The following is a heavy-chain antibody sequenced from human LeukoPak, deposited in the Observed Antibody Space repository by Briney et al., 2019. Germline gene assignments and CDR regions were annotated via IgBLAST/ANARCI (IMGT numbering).Heavy chain of an antibody. Sequence: PGGSLRLSCAASGFTFSRYNMNWVRQAPGKGLEWVSSISRTGNYIYYADSVKGRFTISRDNAQNSLFLQMNSLRVEDTAVYYCARVPETDCSGGSCYSGLDYWGQGTLVTVSS. CDR2: ISRTGNYI. CDR1: GFTFSRYN. J-gene: IGHJ4*02. CDR3: ARVPETDCSGGSCYSGLDY. D-gene: IGHD2-15*01. V-gene: IGHV3-21*01.